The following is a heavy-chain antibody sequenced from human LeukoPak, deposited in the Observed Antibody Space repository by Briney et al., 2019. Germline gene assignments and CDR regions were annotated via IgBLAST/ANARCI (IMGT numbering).Heavy chain of an antibody. CDR3: AKGLRGYGSGSYYRDY. Sequence: PGGSLRLSCAASGFTFSSYAMSWVRQAPGKGLEWVSAISGSGGSTYYADSVKGRFTISRDNSKNTLYLQMNSLRAEDTAVYYCAKGLRGYGSGSYYRDYWGQGTLVTVSS. J-gene: IGHJ4*02. V-gene: IGHV3-23*01. CDR2: ISGSGGST. D-gene: IGHD3-10*01. CDR1: GFTFSSYA.